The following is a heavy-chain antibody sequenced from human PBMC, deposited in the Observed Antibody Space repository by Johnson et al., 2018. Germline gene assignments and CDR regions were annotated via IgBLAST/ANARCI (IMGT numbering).Heavy chain of an antibody. CDR1: GFTFSSYG. CDR2: ISYDGSNK. V-gene: IGHV3-30*03. J-gene: IGHJ3*02. CDR3: AGNPGQTDAFDI. Sequence: QVQLQESGGGVVQPGRSLRLSCAASGFTFSSYGMHWVRQAPGKGLEWVAVISYDGSNKYYADSVKGRFTISRDNSKNTLYLQMNSLRAEDTAGYYGAGNPGQTDAFDIGGQGTMVTVSS.